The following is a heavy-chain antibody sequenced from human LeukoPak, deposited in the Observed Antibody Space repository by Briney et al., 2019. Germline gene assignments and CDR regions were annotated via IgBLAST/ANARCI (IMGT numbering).Heavy chain of an antibody. CDR1: GFTFSSYW. CDR2: IKPDGSEN. J-gene: IGHJ4*02. D-gene: IGHD1-26*01. V-gene: IGHV3-7*04. Sequence: GGSLRLSCAASGFTFSSYWMSWVRQAPGKGLEWVANIKPDGSENYYVDSVKGRFTISRDNAKKSLYLHMNGLRAEDTAVYYCARGRGSPYYFDCWGQGTLVTVSS. CDR3: ARGRGSPYYFDC.